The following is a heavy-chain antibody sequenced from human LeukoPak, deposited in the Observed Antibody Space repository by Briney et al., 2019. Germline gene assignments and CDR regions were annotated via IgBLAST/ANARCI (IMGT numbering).Heavy chain of an antibody. D-gene: IGHD3/OR15-3a*01. V-gene: IGHV7-4-1*02. J-gene: IGHJ4*02. Sequence: ASVKVSCKASGYTFTGYYMHWVRQAPGQGLEWMGWINTNTGNPTYAQGFTGRFVFSLDTSVSTAYLQISSLKAEDTAVYYCARQDLGWFDYWGQGTLVTVSS. CDR3: ARQDLGWFDY. CDR2: INTNTGNP. CDR1: GYTFTGYY.